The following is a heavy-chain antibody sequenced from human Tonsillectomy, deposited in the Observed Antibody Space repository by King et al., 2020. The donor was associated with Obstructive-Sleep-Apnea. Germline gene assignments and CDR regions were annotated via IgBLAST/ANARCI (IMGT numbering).Heavy chain of an antibody. CDR3: ARVWYCSSTSCYGYYFGIDV. D-gene: IGHD2-2*01. Sequence: VQLVESGAEVKKAGESLRISCKGSGYSFTSYWISWVRQMPGKGLEWMGRIDPSDSYTNYSPSFQGHVTISADKSISTASLQWSSLKASDTAVYYCARVWYCSSTSCYGYYFGIDVWGQGTTVTVSS. CDR1: GYSFTSYW. CDR2: IDPSDSYT. J-gene: IGHJ6*02. V-gene: IGHV5-10-1*03.